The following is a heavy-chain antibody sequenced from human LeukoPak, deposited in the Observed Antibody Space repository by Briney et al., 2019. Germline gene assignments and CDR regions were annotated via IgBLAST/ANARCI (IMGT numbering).Heavy chain of an antibody. Sequence: PGGSLRLSCAASGFTFSNLWMHWVRQVPGKGLVWVSRINPDGSSTGYADSVKGRFTISRDNAKNTLYLQMNSLRAEDTAMYYCGRSLDYWGQGTLVTVSS. CDR3: GRSLDY. CDR2: INPDGSST. CDR1: GFTFSNLW. V-gene: IGHV3-74*01. J-gene: IGHJ4*02.